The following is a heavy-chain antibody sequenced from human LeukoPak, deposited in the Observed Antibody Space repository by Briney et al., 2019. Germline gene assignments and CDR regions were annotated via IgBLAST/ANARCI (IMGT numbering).Heavy chain of an antibody. D-gene: IGHD6-6*01. J-gene: IGHJ4*02. V-gene: IGHV1-2*02. Sequence: GASVKVSCKASGYTFTGYYMHWVRQAPGQGLEWMGWINPNSGATNYAQKFQDRVTMTRDTSISTAYMELSRLRSDDTAVYYCASGRAEYSSSSELDYWGQGTLVTVSS. CDR3: ASGRAEYSSSSELDY. CDR2: INPNSGAT. CDR1: GYTFTGYY.